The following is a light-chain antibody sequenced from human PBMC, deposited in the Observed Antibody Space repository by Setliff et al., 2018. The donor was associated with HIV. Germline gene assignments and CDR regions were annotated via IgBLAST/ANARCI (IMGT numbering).Light chain of an antibody. CDR1: SGSIAENY. J-gene: IGLJ2*01. CDR2: YNH. V-gene: IGLV6-57*01. CDR3: QSYDTATGSVV. Sequence: NFMLTQPHSVSESPGKTVSISCTRSSGSIAENYVHWYQQSPGSSPTTVIYYNHEGPSGVPDRFSGSIGYSANSASLTISGLQTEDEADYYCQSYDTATGSVVFGGGTKVTVL.